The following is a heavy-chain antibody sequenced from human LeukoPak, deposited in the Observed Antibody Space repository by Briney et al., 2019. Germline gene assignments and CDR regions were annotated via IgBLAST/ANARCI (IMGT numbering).Heavy chain of an antibody. CDR1: GYTFSSYS. J-gene: IGHJ4*02. CDR2: ISVRSNYI. V-gene: IGHV3-21*01. Sequence: GGSLRLSCAASGYTFSSYSIDWVRQAPGKGLEWVSSISVRSNYIYYADSVRGRFSISRDDARDSLYLQMNSLRAEDTAVYYCVRLRRNSDTSGFYYYYDYWGQGTLVTVSS. D-gene: IGHD3-22*01. CDR3: VRLRRNSDTSGFYYYYDY.